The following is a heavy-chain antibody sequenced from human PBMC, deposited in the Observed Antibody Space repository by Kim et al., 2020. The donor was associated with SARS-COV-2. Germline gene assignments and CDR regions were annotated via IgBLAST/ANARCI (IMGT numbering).Heavy chain of an antibody. CDR2: IRSKTNTYAT. CDR3: TRTPTFYDVLTGFGGDAFAI. V-gene: IGHV3-73*01. Sequence: GGSLRLSCAASGFTFSDSGIHWVRQASGKGLEWVGRIRSKTNTYATAYAASVNGRFTISRDDSENTAYLQMKSLKTDDTAVYYCTRTPTFYDVLTGFGGDAFAIWGQGTVVTVSS. D-gene: IGHD3-9*01. J-gene: IGHJ3*02. CDR1: GFTFSDSG.